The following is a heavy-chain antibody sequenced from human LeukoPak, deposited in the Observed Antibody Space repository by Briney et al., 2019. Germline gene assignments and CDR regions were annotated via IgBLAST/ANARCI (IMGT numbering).Heavy chain of an antibody. J-gene: IGHJ4*02. D-gene: IGHD2-21*01. CDR3: AREDLWWGAFDY. V-gene: IGHV4-39*07. CDR1: GGSISSSSYY. CDR2: IYYSGST. Sequence: SETLSLTCTVSGGSISSSSYYWGWIRQPPGKGLEWIGSIYYSGSTYYNPSLKSRVTISVDTSKNQFSLKLSSVTAADTAVYYCAREDLWWGAFDYWGQGTLVTVSS.